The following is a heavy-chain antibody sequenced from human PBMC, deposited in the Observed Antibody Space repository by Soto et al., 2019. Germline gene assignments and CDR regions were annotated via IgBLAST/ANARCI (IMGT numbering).Heavy chain of an antibody. CDR2: IYYSGST. D-gene: IGHD6-19*01. Sequence: SVTLSLTCTVFGGSIRSHYWSWFRQPPGKGLEWIGYIYYSGSTNYNPSLKSRVTISVDTSKDQFSLKLSSVTAADTAVYYCARVAMADTWTAFDIWGQGTMVT. CDR3: ARVAMADTWTAFDI. J-gene: IGHJ3*02. CDR1: GGSIRSHY. V-gene: IGHV4-59*11.